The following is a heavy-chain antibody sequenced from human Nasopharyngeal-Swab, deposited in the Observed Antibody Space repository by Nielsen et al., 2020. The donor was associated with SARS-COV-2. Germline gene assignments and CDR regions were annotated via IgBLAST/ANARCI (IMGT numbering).Heavy chain of an antibody. D-gene: IGHD5-12*01. V-gene: IGHV3-23*01. CDR2: ISGGDDST. J-gene: IGHJ6*02. CDR1: GFTFSSYA. Sequence: GESLKISCAASGFTFSSYAMNWVRQAPGRGLEWVSAISGGDDSTNYADSVKGRFTISRDNSKNTLDLQMNSLRAEDTAIYYCAKDRDSGDDSGEYYYYYGMDVWGQGTTVTVSS. CDR3: AKDRDSGDDSGEYYYYYGMDV.